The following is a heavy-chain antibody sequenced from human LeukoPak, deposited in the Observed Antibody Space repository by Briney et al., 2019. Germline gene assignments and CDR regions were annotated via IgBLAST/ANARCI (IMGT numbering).Heavy chain of an antibody. J-gene: IGHJ4*02. Sequence: PSETLSLTCSASGASTSDKYWSWIRQSQGGHWSGLAISITVGTPSTTPPLTSRVTISVDTSKNQFSLSLTSVTAADTAMYYCAQTTGWPGFDFWGPGALVTVSS. CDR1: GASTSDKY. CDR3: AQTTGWPGFDF. D-gene: IGHD6-19*01. CDR2: SITVGTP. V-gene: IGHV4-59*08.